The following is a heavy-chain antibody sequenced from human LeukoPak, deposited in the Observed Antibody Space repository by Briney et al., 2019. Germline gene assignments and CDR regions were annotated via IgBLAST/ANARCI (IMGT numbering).Heavy chain of an antibody. CDR3: ARVYDTSAYYLAY. CDR1: GGSFSGYY. Sequence: SETLSLTCAVYGGSFSGYYWSWIRQHPGNRREWIGETNHNVNTSSNPSLTSRVTISVDTDKSQCSLKLSYVTAADSAVYCCARVYDTSAYYLAYWGQGTLGTVSS. V-gene: IGHV4-34*01. CDR2: TNHNVNT. D-gene: IGHD3-22*01. J-gene: IGHJ4*02.